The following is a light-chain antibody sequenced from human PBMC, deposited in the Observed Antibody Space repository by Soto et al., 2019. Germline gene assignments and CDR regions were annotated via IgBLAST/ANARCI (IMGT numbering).Light chain of an antibody. V-gene: IGKV3-11*01. Sequence: EIVLTQSPATLSLSPGGRATLSCRASQSVSSSLAWYQQKPGQAPRLLIYDASNRATGIPARFSGSGSGTDFTLTISSLEPEDFAVYYCQQRSNWPRTFGQGTKLEIK. CDR1: QSVSSS. J-gene: IGKJ2*01. CDR3: QQRSNWPRT. CDR2: DAS.